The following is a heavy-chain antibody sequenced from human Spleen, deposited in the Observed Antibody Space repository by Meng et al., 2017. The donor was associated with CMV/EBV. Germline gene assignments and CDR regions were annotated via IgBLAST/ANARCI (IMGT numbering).Heavy chain of an antibody. J-gene: IGHJ4*02. CDR1: GNTLTGYD. Sequence: SCKAAGNTLTGYDVHWVGQAHGQGHEWMGGINTINGGKSYAQKFQGRVTMTRETSITTAYLELSRLRSGDTAVYYCARVPGYAIFDYWGQGALVTVSS. D-gene: IGHD5-12*01. V-gene: IGHV1-2*02. CDR3: ARVPGYAIFDY. CDR2: INTINGGK.